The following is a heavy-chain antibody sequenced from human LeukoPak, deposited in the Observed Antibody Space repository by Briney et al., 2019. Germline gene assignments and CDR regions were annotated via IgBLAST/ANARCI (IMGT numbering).Heavy chain of an antibody. Sequence: GASVKVSCKASGYTFTGYYMHWVRQAPGQGLEWMGWINPNRGGTNYAQKFQGRVTMTRDTSISTAYMELSRLRSDDTAVYYCARDPQYSSSWYAYFDYWGQGTLVTVSS. V-gene: IGHV1-2*02. J-gene: IGHJ4*02. D-gene: IGHD6-13*01. CDR1: GYTFTGYY. CDR3: ARDPQYSSSWYAYFDY. CDR2: INPNRGGT.